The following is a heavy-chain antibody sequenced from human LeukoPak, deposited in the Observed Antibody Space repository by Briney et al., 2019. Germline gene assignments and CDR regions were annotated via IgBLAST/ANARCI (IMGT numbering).Heavy chain of an antibody. CDR3: AKDATGTSDY. J-gene: IGHJ4*02. Sequence: GGSLRLSCAASGFTFSSYGMHWVRQAPGKGLEWVAVISYDGSNKYYADSVEGRFPISRDNSKNTLYLQMNSLRAEDTAVYYCAKDATGTSDYWGQGTLVTVSS. D-gene: IGHD1-7*01. CDR1: GFTFSSYG. CDR2: ISYDGSNK. V-gene: IGHV3-30*18.